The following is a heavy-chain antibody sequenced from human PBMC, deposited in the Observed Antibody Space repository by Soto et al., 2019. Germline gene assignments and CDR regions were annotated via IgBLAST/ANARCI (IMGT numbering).Heavy chain of an antibody. V-gene: IGHV4-31*03. Sequence: PSETLSLTCTVSGGSISSGGYYWSWIRQHPGKGLEWIGYIYYSGSTYYNPSLKSRVTISVDTSKNQFSLKLSSVTAADTAVYYCARSPSSGWYYFDYRGQGALVTVPS. CDR2: IYYSGST. D-gene: IGHD6-19*01. J-gene: IGHJ4*02. CDR1: GGSISSGGYY. CDR3: ARSPSSGWYYFDY.